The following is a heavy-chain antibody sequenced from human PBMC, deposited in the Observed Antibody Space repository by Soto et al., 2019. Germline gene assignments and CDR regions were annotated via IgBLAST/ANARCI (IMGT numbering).Heavy chain of an antibody. CDR3: ARDGMGSSWWGDYYYYYGMDV. CDR1: GDSVSSNSAA. CDR2: TYYRSKWYN. D-gene: IGHD6-13*01. Sequence: SQTLSLTCAISGDSVSSNSAAWNWIRQSPSRGLEWLGRTYYRSKWYNDYAVSVKSRITINPDTSKNQFSLQLNSVTPEDTAVYYCARDGMGSSWWGDYYYYYGMDVWRQGTTVTVSS. J-gene: IGHJ6*02. V-gene: IGHV6-1*01.